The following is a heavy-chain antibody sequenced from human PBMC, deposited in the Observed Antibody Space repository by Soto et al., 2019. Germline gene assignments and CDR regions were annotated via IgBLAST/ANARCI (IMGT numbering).Heavy chain of an antibody. V-gene: IGHV4-39*01. CDR1: GGSIGTSAYY. Sequence: SETLSLTCAVSGGSIGTSAYYWGWIRQAPGKGLEWIGSIKHSGNTSLSPSLKDRVTMSVDTSKNSFSLKLRSATAADTGLYYRASRAPEGFDHWGQGTLVTVSS. CDR2: IKHSGNT. J-gene: IGHJ5*02. CDR3: ASRAPEGFDH.